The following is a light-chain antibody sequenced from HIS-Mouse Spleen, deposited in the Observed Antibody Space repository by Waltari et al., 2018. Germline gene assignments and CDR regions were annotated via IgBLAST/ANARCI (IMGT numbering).Light chain of an antibody. J-gene: IGLJ1*01. Sequence: QSALTQPSPVSGPPGPSAPISCTGTSSAVGGYHYVPWYQQHPGKATKLMIYDVSKRPSGVPDRFAGSKSGNTASLTISGLQAEDEADYYCCSYAGSYTGVFGTGTKVTVL. CDR1: SSAVGGYHY. CDR2: DVS. V-gene: IGLV2-11*01. CDR3: CSYAGSYTGV.